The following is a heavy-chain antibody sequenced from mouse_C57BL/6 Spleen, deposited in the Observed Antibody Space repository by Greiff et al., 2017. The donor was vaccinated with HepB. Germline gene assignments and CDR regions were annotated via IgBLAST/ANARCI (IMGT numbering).Heavy chain of an antibody. Sequence: EVQLQQSGPVLVKPGASVKMSCKASGYTFTDYYMNWVKQSHGKSLEWIGVINPYNGGTSYNQKFKGKATLTVDTSSSTAYMELNSLTSEDSAVYYCARSSITTVVGYCDYWGQGTTLTVSS. CDR2: INPYNGGT. V-gene: IGHV1-19*01. J-gene: IGHJ2*01. CDR1: GYTFTDYY. D-gene: IGHD1-1*01. CDR3: ARSSITTVVGYCDY.